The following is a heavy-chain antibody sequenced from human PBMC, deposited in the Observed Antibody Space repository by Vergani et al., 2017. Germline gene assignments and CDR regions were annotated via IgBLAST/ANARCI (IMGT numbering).Heavy chain of an antibody. Sequence: QVQLPESGPGLVKPSGTLSLTCAVSGGSISSSNWWSWVRQPPGRGLVWIGDIYHSGSTNYNPSLKSRVTISVDKSKNQFSLKVRSVTAADTAVYYCVTSGGGPNYWGQGTLVTVSS. V-gene: IGHV4-4*02. CDR1: GGSISSSNW. CDR2: IYHSGST. D-gene: IGHD3-10*01. CDR3: VTSGGGPNY. J-gene: IGHJ4*02.